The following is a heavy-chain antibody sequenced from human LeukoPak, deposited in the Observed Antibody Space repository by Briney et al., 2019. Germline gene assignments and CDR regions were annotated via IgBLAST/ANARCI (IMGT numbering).Heavy chain of an antibody. CDR2: ISYDGSNK. V-gene: IGHV3-30-3*01. Sequence: GGSLRLSCAASGFTFSSYAMHWVRQAPGKGLEWVAVISYDGSNKYYADSVKGRFTISRDNSKNTLYLQMNSLRAEDTAVYYCARETSRANMGLDWFDPWGQGTLVTVSS. J-gene: IGHJ5*02. CDR3: ARETSRANMGLDWFDP. D-gene: IGHD1-26*01. CDR1: GFTFSSYA.